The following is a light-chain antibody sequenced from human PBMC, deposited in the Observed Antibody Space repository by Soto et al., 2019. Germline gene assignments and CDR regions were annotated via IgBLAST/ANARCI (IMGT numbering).Light chain of an antibody. CDR1: SSNIGSTT. CDR2: SNN. Sequence: QSVLTQPPSASGTPGQRVTISCSGSSSNIGSTTVNWYQQLPGTAPKLLIYSNNQRPSGVPDRFSGSKSDTSASLAISGLQSEDEADYYCAAWDDSLNGYVFGTGTQLTVL. V-gene: IGLV1-44*01. CDR3: AAWDDSLNGYV. J-gene: IGLJ1*01.